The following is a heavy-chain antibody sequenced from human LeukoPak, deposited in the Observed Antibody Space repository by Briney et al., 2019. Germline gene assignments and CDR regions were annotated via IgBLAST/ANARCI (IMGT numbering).Heavy chain of an antibody. V-gene: IGHV3-48*01. CDR3: ARDWSRGNSGYVDH. J-gene: IGHJ4*02. D-gene: IGHD5-12*01. Sequence: PGGSLRLSCAASGFTFSSYSMNWVRQAPGKGLEWVSYISSSSSTIYYADSVKGRFTISRDNAKNSLYLQVNSLTAEDTAVYYCARDWSRGNSGYVDHWGQGTLVTVSS. CDR2: ISSSSSTI. CDR1: GFTFSSYS.